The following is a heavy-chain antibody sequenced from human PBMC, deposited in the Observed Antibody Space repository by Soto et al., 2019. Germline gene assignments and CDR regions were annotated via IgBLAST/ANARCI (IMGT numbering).Heavy chain of an antibody. V-gene: IGHV3-21*01. Sequence: GGSLRLSCAASGFTFSSYSMNWVLQAPGKGLEWVSSISSSSSYIYYADSVKGRFTISRDNAKNSLYLQMNSLRAEDTAVYYCARERRSAVAGDPDAFDIWGQGTMVTVSS. D-gene: IGHD6-19*01. CDR3: ARERRSAVAGDPDAFDI. J-gene: IGHJ3*02. CDR1: GFTFSSYS. CDR2: ISSSSSYI.